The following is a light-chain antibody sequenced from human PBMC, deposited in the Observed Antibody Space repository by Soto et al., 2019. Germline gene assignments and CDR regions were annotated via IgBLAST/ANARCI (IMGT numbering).Light chain of an antibody. J-gene: IGKJ1*01. V-gene: IGKV3-11*01. CDR1: QSVSSY. Sequence: EIVLTQSPATLSLSPGERATLSCRASQSVSSYLVWFQQKPGQAPRLLIYDASYRATGVQARFSGSGSGTDFTLTIRSLEPEDFAVYFCQHRKNWPWTFGQGTKVDIK. CDR2: DAS. CDR3: QHRKNWPWT.